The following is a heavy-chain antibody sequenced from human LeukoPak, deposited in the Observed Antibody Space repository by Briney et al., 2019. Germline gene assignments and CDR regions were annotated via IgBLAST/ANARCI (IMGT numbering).Heavy chain of an antibody. CDR3: ARDSGTQGPYYYGLDV. J-gene: IGHJ6*02. V-gene: IGHV3-74*01. D-gene: IGHD1-7*01. CDR2: ISSGGGSR. Sequence: GGSLTLPCAASGSTLSSSWMHWVRQVPGRGLVWVSRISSGGGSRDYADSVKGRFTISRDNAKTTLYLQMNSLRPEDTAVYYCARDSGTQGPYYYGLDVWGQGTTVTVSS. CDR1: GSTLSSSW.